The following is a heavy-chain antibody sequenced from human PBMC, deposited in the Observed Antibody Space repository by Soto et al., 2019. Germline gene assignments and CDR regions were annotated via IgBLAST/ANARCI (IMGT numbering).Heavy chain of an antibody. V-gene: IGHV3-11*06. CDR2: IDASSTHI. J-gene: IGHJ5*02. CDR3: VRQQYDFLVDP. Sequence: NPGGSLRLSCAVSGFTFSDYYMSWIRQAPGKGLEWVSSIDASSTHIYYADSVKGRFTISRDNGKSSLYLQMDSLRAEDTALYYCVRQQYDFLVDPWGQGTLVTVSS. D-gene: IGHD3-16*01. CDR1: GFTFSDYY.